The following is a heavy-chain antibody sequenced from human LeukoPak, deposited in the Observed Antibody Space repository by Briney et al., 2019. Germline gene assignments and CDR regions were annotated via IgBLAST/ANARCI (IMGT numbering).Heavy chain of an antibody. D-gene: IGHD3-22*01. V-gene: IGHV1-2*02. Sequence: ASVKVSCKASGYTFTGYYVHWVRQAPGQGLEWMGWMNPKSGGTNYAQKFEARVTMNRDTSISTAYMELSRLRSDDTAVYYCARVKTMIIVVSLFDYWGQGTLVTVSS. CDR2: MNPKSGGT. CDR1: GYTFTGYY. J-gene: IGHJ4*02. CDR3: ARVKTMIIVVSLFDY.